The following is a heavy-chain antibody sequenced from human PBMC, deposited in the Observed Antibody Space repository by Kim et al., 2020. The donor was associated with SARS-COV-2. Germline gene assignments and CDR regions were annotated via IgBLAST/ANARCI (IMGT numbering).Heavy chain of an antibody. CDR1: GGTFSIYS. V-gene: IGHV1-69*13. CDR3: ARGVVVILTRESFSRLGYYYNAVAT. J-gene: IGHJ6*02. D-gene: IGHD2-21*01. CDR2: FIPLYGTA. Sequence: SVKVSCKASGGTFSIYSINWVRQAPGQGPEWVGGFIPLYGTANYSQNFQGRVTITADESTSTAYMELSSLRSEDTAVYYCARGVVVILTRESFSRLGYYYNAVATSGQRATVSVS.